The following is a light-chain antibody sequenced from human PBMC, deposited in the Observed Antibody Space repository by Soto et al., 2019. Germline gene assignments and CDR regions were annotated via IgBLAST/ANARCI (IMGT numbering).Light chain of an antibody. CDR2: GAT. CDR1: QIXXSN. Sequence: EIGMTQSPATLSVSPGERATLACRSSQIXXSNLAWYQQKPGQAPRLLIYGATRRATGIPDRFSGSGSGTDFTLTISRLEPEDFAVYYCLQYGSSPHTFGQGTRLEIK. CDR3: LQYGSSPHT. V-gene: IGKV3-20*01. J-gene: IGKJ5*01.